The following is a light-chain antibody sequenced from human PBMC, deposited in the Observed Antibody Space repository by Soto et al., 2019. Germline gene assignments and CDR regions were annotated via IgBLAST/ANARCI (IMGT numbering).Light chain of an antibody. CDR3: SSYSRSINYV. CDR1: NNDIGGYTY. V-gene: IGLV2-8*01. CDR2: EVN. J-gene: IGLJ1*01. Sequence: QSVLPQPPSASASPGQSVTISCTGTNNDIGGYTYVSWYQQLPGKAPKLMIYEVNKRPSGIPDRFSGSKSGNTASLTVSGLQPEDEAEYFCSSYSRSINYVFGTGTKVTVL.